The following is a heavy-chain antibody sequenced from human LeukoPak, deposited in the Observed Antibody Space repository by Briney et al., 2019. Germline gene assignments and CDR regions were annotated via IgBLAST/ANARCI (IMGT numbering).Heavy chain of an antibody. V-gene: IGHV1-46*01. J-gene: IGHJ6*03. Sequence: ASVKVSCKASGDTFTSYAMNWVRQAPGQGLEWMGIIKPSGGSTSYAQKFQGRVTMTRDMSTSTVYMELSSLRSEDTAVYYCARRVSDYYYMDVWGKGTTVTVSS. CDR3: ARRVSDYYYMDV. CDR1: GDTFTSYA. CDR2: IKPSGGST.